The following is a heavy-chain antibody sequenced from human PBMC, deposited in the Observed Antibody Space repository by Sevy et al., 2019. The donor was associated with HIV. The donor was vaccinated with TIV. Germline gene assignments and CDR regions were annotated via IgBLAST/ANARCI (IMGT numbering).Heavy chain of an antibody. Sequence: GGSLRLSCAASGFSVSSHAMHWVRQAPGKGLEWVGRIKSKSDGGTRDLAAPVKGRVSISRDASRNTVSLEISSLKIEDTGMYYCAAGLGKSDFDSWGQGTLVTVSS. J-gene: IGHJ5*01. CDR3: AAGLGKSDFDS. D-gene: IGHD3-9*01. V-gene: IGHV3-15*01. CDR1: GFSVSSHA. CDR2: IKSKSDGGTR.